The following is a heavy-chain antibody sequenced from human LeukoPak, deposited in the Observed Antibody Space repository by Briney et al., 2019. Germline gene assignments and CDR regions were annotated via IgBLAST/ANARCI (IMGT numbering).Heavy chain of an antibody. Sequence: GGSLRLSCAASGFTFDKAWMTWVRQAPGKGLEWVSYISSTSSTVYYADSVKGRFTISRDNVKNSLYLQMNSLRAEDTAVYYCAELGITMIGGVWGKGTTVTISS. J-gene: IGHJ6*04. CDR2: ISSTSSTV. V-gene: IGHV3-48*01. CDR1: GFTFDKAW. CDR3: AELGITMIGGV. D-gene: IGHD3-10*02.